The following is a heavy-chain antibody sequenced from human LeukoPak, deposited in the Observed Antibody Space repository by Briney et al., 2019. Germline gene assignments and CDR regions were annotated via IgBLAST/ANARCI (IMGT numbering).Heavy chain of an antibody. V-gene: IGHV3-33*01. D-gene: IGHD4-11*01. CDR1: GFTFSSYG. CDR3: ARDLNLHGAFDL. J-gene: IGHJ3*01. CDR2: VWYDGNNK. Sequence: HPGGSLRLSCAASGFTFSSYGMHWVRQAPGKGLEWVAVVWYDGNNKYYADSVKGRFTISRDNSKNTLYLLMDSLRVEDTAVYYCARDLNLHGAFDLWGQGTMVTVSS.